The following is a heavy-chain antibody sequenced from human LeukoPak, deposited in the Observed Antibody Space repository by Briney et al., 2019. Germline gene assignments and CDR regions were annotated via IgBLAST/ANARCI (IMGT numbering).Heavy chain of an antibody. Sequence: GGSLRLSCAASGFTFSSYAMTWVRQAPGKGLEWVSVIIASGSSTYYADSVKGRFTISRDNSKNTLYLQMNSLGAEDTAVYYCAKDQAWLRFDYWGQGTLVTVSS. J-gene: IGHJ4*02. D-gene: IGHD5-12*01. CDR1: GFTFSSYA. CDR2: IIASGSST. V-gene: IGHV3-23*01. CDR3: AKDQAWLRFDY.